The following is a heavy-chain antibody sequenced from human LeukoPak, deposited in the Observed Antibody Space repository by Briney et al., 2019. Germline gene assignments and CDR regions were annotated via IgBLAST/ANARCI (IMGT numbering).Heavy chain of an antibody. CDR3: VRHRQWLLFPDY. J-gene: IGHJ4*02. V-gene: IGHV4-39*01. Sequence: SETLSLTCTVSGDAISINYNWGWIRQPPGKGLEWIGSIFYSGATYYSPSLKSRVTISVDTSKNQFSLKLSSMTAADTAVYYCVRHRQWLLFPDYWGQGTLVTVSS. D-gene: IGHD6-19*01. CDR2: IFYSGAT. CDR1: GDAISINYN.